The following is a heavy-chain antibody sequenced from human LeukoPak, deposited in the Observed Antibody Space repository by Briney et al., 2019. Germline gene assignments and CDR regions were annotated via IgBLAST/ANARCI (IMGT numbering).Heavy chain of an antibody. CDR1: GYTFTGYY. J-gene: IGHJ3*02. CDR3: ARGYCSSTSCYEVADHDAFDI. Sequence: ASVKVSCKASGYTFTGYYMHWVRQAPGQGLEWMGWINPSSGGTNYAQKFQGRVTMTRDTSIRTVYMELSRLRSDDTAVYYCARGYCSSTSCYEVADHDAFDIWGQGTMVTVSS. D-gene: IGHD2-2*01. CDR2: INPSSGGT. V-gene: IGHV1-2*02.